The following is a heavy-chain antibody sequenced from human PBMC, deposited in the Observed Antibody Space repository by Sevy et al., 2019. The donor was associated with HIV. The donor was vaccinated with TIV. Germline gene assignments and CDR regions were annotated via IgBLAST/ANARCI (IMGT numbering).Heavy chain of an antibody. CDR3: ASSHTYYDYVWGSYRYAAY. CDR2: IIPIFGTA. Sequence: ASVKVSCKASGGTFSSYAISWVRQAPGQGLEWTGGIIPIFGTANYAQKFQGRVTITADESTSTAYMELSSLRSEDTAVYYCASSHTYYDYVWGSYRYAAYWGQGTLVTVSS. CDR1: GGTFSSYA. V-gene: IGHV1-69*13. D-gene: IGHD3-16*02. J-gene: IGHJ4*02.